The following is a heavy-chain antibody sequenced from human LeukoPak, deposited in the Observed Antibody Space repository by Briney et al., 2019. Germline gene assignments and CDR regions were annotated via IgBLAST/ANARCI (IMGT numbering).Heavy chain of an antibody. Sequence: QTGGSLRLSCAASGFTSSSYWMGWVRQAPGKGLEWVSYISSSSSTIYYADSVKGRFTISRDNAKNSLYLQMNSLRAEDTAVYYCARGPPLLPYYFVYWGQGTLVTVSS. D-gene: IGHD3-10*01. CDR3: ARGPPLLPYYFVY. CDR2: ISSSSSTI. V-gene: IGHV3-48*01. CDR1: GFTSSSYW. J-gene: IGHJ4*02.